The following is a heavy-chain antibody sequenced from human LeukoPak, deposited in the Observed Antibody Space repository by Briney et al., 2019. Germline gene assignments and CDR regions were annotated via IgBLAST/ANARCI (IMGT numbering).Heavy chain of an antibody. D-gene: IGHD3-22*01. CDR2: IYSGGST. CDR3: ARTLNHYYDSSGPTYGMDV. J-gene: IGHJ6*02. CDR1: GFTVSSNY. V-gene: IGHV3-66*01. Sequence: GGSLRLSCAASGFTVSSNYMSWVRQAPGKGLEWVSVIYSGGSTYYADSVKGRFTISRDNSKNTLYLQMNSLRAEDTAVYYCARTLNHYYDSSGPTYGMDVWGQGTTVTVSS.